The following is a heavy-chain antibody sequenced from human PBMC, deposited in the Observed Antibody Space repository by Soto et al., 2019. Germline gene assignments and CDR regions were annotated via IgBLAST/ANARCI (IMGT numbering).Heavy chain of an antibody. Sequence: SETLSLTCTVSGGSIGTYYWSWIRQPPGKGLEWIGYIYYRGNTDYNPSLKSRVTISLHTPKNQFSLKLSSVTAADTAVYYCARHPGYYDILTGYTTYYFDYWGQGILVTVSS. D-gene: IGHD3-9*01. V-gene: IGHV4-59*08. CDR1: GGSIGTYY. CDR3: ARHPGYYDILTGYTTYYFDY. J-gene: IGHJ4*02. CDR2: IYYRGNT.